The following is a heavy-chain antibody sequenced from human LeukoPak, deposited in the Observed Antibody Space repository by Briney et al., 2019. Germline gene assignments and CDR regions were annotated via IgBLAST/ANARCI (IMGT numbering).Heavy chain of an antibody. CDR2: ISYDGSNK. V-gene: IGHV3-30*18. J-gene: IGHJ4*02. Sequence: GRSLRLSCAASGFTFSSYGMHWVRQAPGKGLEGVAVISYDGSNKYYADSVKGRFTISRDNSKNTLYLQMNSMRAEDTAVYYCAKDQWELLGLDYWGQGTLVTVSS. D-gene: IGHD1-26*01. CDR1: GFTFSSYG. CDR3: AKDQWELLGLDY.